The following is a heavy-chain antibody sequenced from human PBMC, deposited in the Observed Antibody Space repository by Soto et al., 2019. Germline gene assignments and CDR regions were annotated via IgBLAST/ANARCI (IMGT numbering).Heavy chain of an antibody. Sequence: SVKVSCKASGGTFSSYAISWVRQAPGQGLEWMGGIIPIFGTANYAQKFQGRVTITADESTSTAYMELSSLRSEDTAVYYCAGGTRTGGIVATIGGSFDPWGQGTLVTVSS. CDR1: GGTFSSYA. D-gene: IGHD5-12*01. J-gene: IGHJ5*02. CDR2: IIPIFGTA. CDR3: AGGTRTGGIVATIGGSFDP. V-gene: IGHV1-69*13.